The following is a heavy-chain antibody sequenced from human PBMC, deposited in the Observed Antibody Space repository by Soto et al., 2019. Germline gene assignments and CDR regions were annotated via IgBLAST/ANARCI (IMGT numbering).Heavy chain of an antibody. CDR1: GFTVSSNY. J-gene: IGHJ4*02. CDR3: ARSTYCSGGGCCSGLFDY. Sequence: GGSLRLSCAASGFTVSSNYMSWVRQAPGRGLECVSSISSGGSTYYTDSVKGRSAVSRDNSKNTLYLQMNGLRAEDTAVYYCARSTYCSGGGCCSGLFDYWGQGTLVTVSS. D-gene: IGHD2-15*01. V-gene: IGHV3-66*01. CDR2: ISSGGST.